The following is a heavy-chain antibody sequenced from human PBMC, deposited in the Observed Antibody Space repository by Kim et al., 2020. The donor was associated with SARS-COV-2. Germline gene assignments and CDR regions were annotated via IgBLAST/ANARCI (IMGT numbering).Heavy chain of an antibody. CDR2: ISSSSNSI. CDR3: ARGSTSRGFDF. Sequence: GGSLRLSCAASGITFSTYTLHWVRQAPGKGLEWVSSISSSSNSIYYADSLKGRFIISRDNAKNSLSLQMNSLRVDDTAVYYCARGSTSRGFDFWGQGTLV. J-gene: IGHJ4*02. CDR1: GITFSTYT. D-gene: IGHD2-2*01. V-gene: IGHV3-21*06.